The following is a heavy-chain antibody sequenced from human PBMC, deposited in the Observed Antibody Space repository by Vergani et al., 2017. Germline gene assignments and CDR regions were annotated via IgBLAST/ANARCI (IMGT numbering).Heavy chain of an antibody. D-gene: IGHD2-2*01. Sequence: QVQLVQSGAEVKKPGSSVKVSCKASGGSFSSYTISWVRQAPGQGLEWMGRTIPDLGIANYAQKVQGRVTITADKSTRTAYMELSSLRSEDKAVYYCALYNVYCSSTICWQDYYYAMYVWGQGTTVIVSS. CDR3: ALYNVYCSSTICWQDYYYAMYV. CDR1: GGSFSSYT. V-gene: IGHV1-69*02. CDR2: TIPDLGIA. J-gene: IGHJ6*02.